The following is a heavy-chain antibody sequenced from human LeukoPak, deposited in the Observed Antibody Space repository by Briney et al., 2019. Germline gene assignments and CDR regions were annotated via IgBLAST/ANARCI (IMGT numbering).Heavy chain of an antibody. CDR3: ARYVWGSYPSFEDY. CDR2: IYYSGST. Sequence: SETLSLTCTVSGGSISSYYWSWIRQPPGKGLEWIGYIYYSGSTNYNPSLKSRVTISVDTSKNQFSLKLSSVTAADTAVYYCARYVWGSYPSFEDYWGQGTLVTVSS. V-gene: IGHV4-59*01. CDR1: GGSISSYY. J-gene: IGHJ4*02. D-gene: IGHD3-16*02.